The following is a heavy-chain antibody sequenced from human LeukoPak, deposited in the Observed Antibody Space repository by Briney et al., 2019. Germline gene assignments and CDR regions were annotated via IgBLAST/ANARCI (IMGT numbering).Heavy chain of an antibody. CDR2: ISTYSGNT. Sequence: ASVKVSCKASGYTFTSYGITWVRQAPGEGLEWMGWISTYSGNTRYAQKFQGRVTMTTDTSTSTAYMELRSLRSDDTAVFYCARGEPTFDYWGQGTLVTVSS. V-gene: IGHV1-18*01. CDR3: ARGEPTFDY. D-gene: IGHD1-26*01. J-gene: IGHJ4*02. CDR1: GYTFTSYG.